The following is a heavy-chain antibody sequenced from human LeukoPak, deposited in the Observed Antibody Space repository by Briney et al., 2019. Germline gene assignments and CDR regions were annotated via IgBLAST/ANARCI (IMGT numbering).Heavy chain of an antibody. D-gene: IGHD3-9*01. Sequence: ASVKVSCKASGYTFTGYYMHWVRQAPGQGLAWMGWINPNSGGTNYAQKFQGRVTMTRDTSISTAYMELSRLRSDDTAVYYCARGYYDILTGYSPLFDYWGQGTLVTVSS. J-gene: IGHJ4*02. CDR2: INPNSGGT. CDR3: ARGYYDILTGYSPLFDY. CDR1: GYTFTGYY. V-gene: IGHV1-2*02.